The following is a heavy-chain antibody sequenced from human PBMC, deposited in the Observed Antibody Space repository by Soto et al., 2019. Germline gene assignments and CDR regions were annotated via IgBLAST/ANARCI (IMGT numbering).Heavy chain of an antibody. CDR1: GYRFSSYG. CDR3: ARDRLRGYDSSGFYS. V-gene: IGHV1-18*01. D-gene: IGHD3-22*01. Sequence: QVQLVQSGAELRKPGASVKVSCQAYGYRFSSYGVHWLRRAPGQGLEWMGWIDPNNGNRNYAQKFEDRLSMTTATSTNTIYMELKSLKSDDTAIYYCARDRLRGYDSSGFYSWGQGTLATVSS. J-gene: IGHJ4*02. CDR2: IDPNNGNR.